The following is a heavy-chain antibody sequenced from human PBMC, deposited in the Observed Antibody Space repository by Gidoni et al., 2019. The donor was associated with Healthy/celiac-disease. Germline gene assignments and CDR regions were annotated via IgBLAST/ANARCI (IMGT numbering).Heavy chain of an antibody. CDR3: AKLFWLGDQLLYRVDAFDI. Sequence: EVQLLESGGGLVQPGGSLRLSCAASGFTFSSYAMRWVRQAPGKGLEWVSAISGSGGSTYYADSVKGRFTISRDNSKNTLYLQMNSLRAEDTAVYYCAKLFWLGDQLLYRVDAFDIWGQGTMVTVSS. J-gene: IGHJ3*02. CDR2: ISGSGGST. D-gene: IGHD2-2*02. V-gene: IGHV3-23*01. CDR1: GFTFSSYA.